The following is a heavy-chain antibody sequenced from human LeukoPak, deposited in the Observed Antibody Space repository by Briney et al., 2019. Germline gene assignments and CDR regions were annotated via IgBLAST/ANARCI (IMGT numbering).Heavy chain of an antibody. CDR3: ASGYCSSTSCPIQH. J-gene: IGHJ1*01. CDR1: GYTFTSCD. V-gene: IGHV1-8*01. CDR2: MNPNSGNT. D-gene: IGHD2-2*01. Sequence: ASVKVSCKASGYTFTSCDINWVRQATGQGLEWMGWMNPNSGNTGYAQKFQGRVTMTRNTSISTAYMELSSLRSEDTAVYYCASGYCSSTSCPIQHWGQGTLVTVSS.